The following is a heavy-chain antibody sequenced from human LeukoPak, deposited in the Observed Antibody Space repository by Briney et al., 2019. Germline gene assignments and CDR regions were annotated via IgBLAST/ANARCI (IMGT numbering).Heavy chain of an antibody. Sequence: PGGSLRLSCAASGFTLINYSMNWVRQAPGKGLEWVSYISTSSSTRYYADSVKGRFTISRDNAMNSLYLQMNSLRAEDTAVYYCARTRDPPTYYYFYMDVWGKGTTVTVSS. CDR3: ARTRDPPTYYYFYMDV. V-gene: IGHV3-48*04. CDR2: ISTSSSTR. CDR1: GFTLINYS. J-gene: IGHJ6*03. D-gene: IGHD1-1*01.